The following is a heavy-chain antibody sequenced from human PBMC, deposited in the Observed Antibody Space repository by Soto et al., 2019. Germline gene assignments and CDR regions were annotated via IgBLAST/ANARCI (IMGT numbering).Heavy chain of an antibody. CDR2: IYYSGST. D-gene: IGHD2-2*01. J-gene: IGHJ4*02. CDR1: GGSISSGDYY. V-gene: IGHV4-30-4*01. Sequence: SETLSLTCTVSGGSISSGDYYWRWIRQPPGKGLEWIGYIYYSGSTYYNPSLKSRVTISVDMSKNQFSLKLSSVTAADTAVYYGARAPMYQLLPLYFDYWGQGTLVTVSS. CDR3: ARAPMYQLLPLYFDY.